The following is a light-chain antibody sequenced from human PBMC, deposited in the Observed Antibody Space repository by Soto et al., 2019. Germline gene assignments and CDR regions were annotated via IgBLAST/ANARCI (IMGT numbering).Light chain of an antibody. J-gene: IGKJ5*01. Sequence: DIPLTQSPSFLSASVGDRVTITCRASQGINSYLAWYQQKPGKAPKLLIYAASTLQSGVPSRFSGSGSGTEFTLTISSLQPEDFATYYCQQLKSYPRAFGQGTRLEIK. V-gene: IGKV1-9*01. CDR3: QQLKSYPRA. CDR2: AAS. CDR1: QGINSY.